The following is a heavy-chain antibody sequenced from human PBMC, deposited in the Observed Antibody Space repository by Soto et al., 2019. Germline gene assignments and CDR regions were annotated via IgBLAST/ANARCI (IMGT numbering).Heavy chain of an antibody. CDR3: ARVPTDTVYGSVSYRVLDELGGDY. CDR2: TMPILGIA. V-gene: IGHV1-69*02. D-gene: IGHD3-10*01. CDR1: GGTFSSYT. J-gene: IGHJ4*02. Sequence: QVQLVQSGAEVKKPGSSVKVSCKASGGTFSSYTISWVRQAPGQGLEWMGSTMPILGIANYAQKFQGRVRITADKSTSTAYMDLSSLLSEDTAVYYCARVPTDTVYGSVSYRVLDELGGDYWGQGTLVTVSS.